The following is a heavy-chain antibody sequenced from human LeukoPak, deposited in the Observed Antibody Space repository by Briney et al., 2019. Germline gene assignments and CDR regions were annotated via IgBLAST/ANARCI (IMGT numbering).Heavy chain of an antibody. CDR3: ARGVERITIFGVVTHFDY. CDR1: GGSISSYY. D-gene: IGHD3-3*01. CDR2: IYYSGST. J-gene: IGHJ4*02. Sequence: SVTLSLTCTVSGGSISSYYWSWIRQPPGKGLEWIGYIYYSGSTNYNPSLKSRVTISVDTSKNQFSLKLSSVTAADTAVYYCARGVERITIFGVVTHFDYWGQGTLVTVSS. V-gene: IGHV4-59*01.